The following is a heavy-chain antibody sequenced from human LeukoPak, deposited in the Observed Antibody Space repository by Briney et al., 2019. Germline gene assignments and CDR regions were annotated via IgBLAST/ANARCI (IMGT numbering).Heavy chain of an antibody. V-gene: IGHV4-34*01. CDR3: ARDSNSALDAFDI. J-gene: IGHJ3*02. CDR1: GGSVSGYY. D-gene: IGHD4-23*01. Sequence: PSETLSLTCVVSGGSVSGYYWGWIRQPPGKGLEWIGEINHSGSTNYNPSLKSRVTISVDMSKNQFSLKLSSVTAADTAVYYCARDSNSALDAFDIWGQGTMVTVSS. CDR2: INHSGST.